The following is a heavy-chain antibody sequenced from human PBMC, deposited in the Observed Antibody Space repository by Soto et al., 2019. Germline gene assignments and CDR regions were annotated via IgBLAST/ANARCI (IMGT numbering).Heavy chain of an antibody. D-gene: IGHD3-22*01. CDR2: ISGSSGTT. CDR1: GFTLRNYA. J-gene: IGHJ4*02. V-gene: IGHV3-23*01. Sequence: GGSLRLSCAASGFTLRNYAMSWARQAPGKGLEWVSVISGSSGTTYYADSVKGRFTISRANSKNTLYLQMNSLRAEDTAVYYCTTDPVTMIVVVPSSGWGQRTLVTVS. CDR3: TTDPVTMIVVVPSSG.